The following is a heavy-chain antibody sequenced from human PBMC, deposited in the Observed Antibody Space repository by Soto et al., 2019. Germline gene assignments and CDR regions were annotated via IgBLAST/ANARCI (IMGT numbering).Heavy chain of an antibody. CDR1: GFIFSNFG. D-gene: IGHD6-6*01. Sequence: GGSLRLSCVASGFIFSNFGMHWVRQAPGKGLEWVAVISSDEKIKQYADSVRGRFAISRDNSKNTLNLQMTSLRAEDTAIYYCARGLRSVLDYWGQGTLVTVSS. V-gene: IGHV3-30*03. J-gene: IGHJ4*02. CDR2: ISSDEKIK. CDR3: ARGLRSVLDY.